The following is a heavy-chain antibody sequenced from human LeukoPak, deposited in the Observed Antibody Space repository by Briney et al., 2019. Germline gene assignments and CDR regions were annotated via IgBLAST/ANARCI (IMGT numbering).Heavy chain of an antibody. CDR3: AKVPDD. CDR2: IWYDGSNK. V-gene: IGHV3-33*06. J-gene: IGHJ4*02. Sequence: PGGSLRLSCAASGFTFSSYSMHWVRQAPGKGLGRVAVIWYDGSNKYYADSVKGGFTLSRDTSTNTLYLHINRLRAEDTPVYYSAKVPDDWGQGTLVTVSA. CDR1: GFTFSSYS.